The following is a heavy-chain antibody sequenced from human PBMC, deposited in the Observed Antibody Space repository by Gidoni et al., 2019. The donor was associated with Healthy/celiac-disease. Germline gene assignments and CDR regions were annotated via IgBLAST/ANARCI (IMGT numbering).Heavy chain of an antibody. CDR2: IYSGGST. J-gene: IGHJ4*02. V-gene: IGHV3-53*01. D-gene: IGHD6-19*01. Sequence: EVQLVESGGGWIQPGGSRRLCCAASGSPVSSNYMSWVRQEPGKGLERVSVIYSGGSTYSADSVKVRFTISRDNSKTTLFLQMNSLRAEDTAVYYCAGGSGWPIDYWGQGTLVTVSS. CDR3: AGGSGWPIDY. CDR1: GSPVSSNY.